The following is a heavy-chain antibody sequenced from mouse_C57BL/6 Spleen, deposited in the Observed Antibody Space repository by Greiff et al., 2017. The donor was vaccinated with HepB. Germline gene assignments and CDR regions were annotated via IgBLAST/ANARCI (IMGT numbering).Heavy chain of an antibody. Sequence: QVQLQQSGPELVKPGASVKISCKASGYAFSSSWMNWVKQRPGKGLEWIGRIYPGDGDTNYNGKFKGKATLTADKSSSTAYMQLSSLTSEDSAVYFCAREDYYGTYYFDYWGQGTTLTVSS. CDR2: IYPGDGDT. CDR1: GYAFSSSW. D-gene: IGHD1-1*01. J-gene: IGHJ2*01. V-gene: IGHV1-82*01. CDR3: AREDYYGTYYFDY.